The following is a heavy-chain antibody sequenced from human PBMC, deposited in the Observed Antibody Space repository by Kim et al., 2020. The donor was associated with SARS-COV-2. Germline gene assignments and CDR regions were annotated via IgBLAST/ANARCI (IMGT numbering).Heavy chain of an antibody. CDR2: VAHNADT. J-gene: IGHJ4*02. V-gene: IGHV4-59*13. CDR1: GASISPSS. CDR3: ARHSGLPPWPLDY. D-gene: IGHD3-10*01. Sequence: SETLSLTCSVSGASISPSSWSWIRRAPGTGLEWIGYVAHNADTNYNPSLQSRLTISKDTSQNQVSLHLTSVTPADTAVYYCARHSGLPPWPLDYCGPGTL.